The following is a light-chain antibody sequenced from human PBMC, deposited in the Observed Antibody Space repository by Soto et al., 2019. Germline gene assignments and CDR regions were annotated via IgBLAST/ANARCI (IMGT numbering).Light chain of an antibody. CDR3: QQYGSSPLT. CDR2: GAS. CDR1: QSVSSN. J-gene: IGKJ4*01. Sequence: EIVMTQSPATLSVSPGERATLSCRASQSVSSNLAWYQQKPGQAPRLLIYGASSRATGIPDRFSGSGSGTDFTLTISRLEPEDFAFYYCQQYGSSPLTFGGGTKVDIK. V-gene: IGKV3-20*01.